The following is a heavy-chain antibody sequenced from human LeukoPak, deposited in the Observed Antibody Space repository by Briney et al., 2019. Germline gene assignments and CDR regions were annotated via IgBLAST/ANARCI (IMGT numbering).Heavy chain of an antibody. V-gene: IGHV1-2*06. CDR2: INPNSGGT. CDR1: GYTFTGYY. D-gene: IGHD1-26*01. Sequence: GASVKVSCKASGYTFTGYYMHWVRQAPGQGLEWMGRINPNSGGTNYAQKFQGRVTMTRDTSISTAYMELSRLRSDDTAVYYCARASGERGSYYYIRSYYFDYWGQGTLVTVSS. CDR3: ARASGERGSYYYIRSYYFDY. J-gene: IGHJ4*02.